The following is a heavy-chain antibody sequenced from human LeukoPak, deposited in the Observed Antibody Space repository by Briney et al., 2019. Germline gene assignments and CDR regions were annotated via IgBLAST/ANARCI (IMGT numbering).Heavy chain of an antibody. V-gene: IGHV1-69*13. D-gene: IGHD3-9*01. CDR2: IIPIFGTA. CDR1: GYTFTGYY. J-gene: IGHJ4*02. CDR3: ARDGDEYDILTGPYFDY. Sequence: SVKVSCKASGYTFTGYYMHWVRQAPGQGLEWMGGIIPIFGTANYAQKFQGRVTITADESTSTAYMELSSLRSEDTAVYYCARDGDEYDILTGPYFDYWGQGTLVTVSS.